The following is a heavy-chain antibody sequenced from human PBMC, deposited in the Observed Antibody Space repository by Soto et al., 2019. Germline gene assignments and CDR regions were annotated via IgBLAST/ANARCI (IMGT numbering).Heavy chain of an antibody. CDR3: ARERPTNYYDSSGYTAPDAFDI. Sequence: GGSLRLSCAASGFTFSSYAMHWVRQAPGKGLEWVAVISYDGSNKYYADSVKGRFTISRDNSKNTLYLQMNSLRAEDTAVYYCARERPTNYYDSSGYTAPDAFDIWGQGTMVTVSS. D-gene: IGHD3-22*01. CDR2: ISYDGSNK. V-gene: IGHV3-30-3*01. J-gene: IGHJ3*02. CDR1: GFTFSSYA.